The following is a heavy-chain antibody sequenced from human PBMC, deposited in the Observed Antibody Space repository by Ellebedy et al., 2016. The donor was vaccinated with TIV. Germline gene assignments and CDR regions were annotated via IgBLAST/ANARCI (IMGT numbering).Heavy chain of an antibody. CDR1: GFTVSNNY. CDR3: AKGSYCGGDW. D-gene: IGHD2-21*01. Sequence: GGSLRLSXAASGFTVSNNYISWVRQAPGKGLDWVSVIYGGGSTYYADSVKGRFTISRDISDKTLYLQMDSLRDEDTAVYLCAKGSYCGGDWWGQGTLVTVSS. J-gene: IGHJ1*01. CDR2: IYGGGST. V-gene: IGHV3-53*01.